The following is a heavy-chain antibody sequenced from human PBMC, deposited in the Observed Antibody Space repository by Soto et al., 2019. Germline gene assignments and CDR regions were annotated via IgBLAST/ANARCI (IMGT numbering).Heavy chain of an antibody. D-gene: IGHD5-12*01. CDR3: AREGVAPYYYYGMDV. CDR1: GYTFTRSG. J-gene: IGHJ6*02. Sequence: QVQLVQSGAEVKKPGASVKVSCKASGYTFTRSGISWVRQAPGQGLEWMGWISTYNGDTNYAQTFQGRVTMTIDTSTSTVYMELRSLRSDDTAVYYCAREGVAPYYYYGMDVWGQGTPVTVSS. CDR2: ISTYNGDT. V-gene: IGHV1-18*01.